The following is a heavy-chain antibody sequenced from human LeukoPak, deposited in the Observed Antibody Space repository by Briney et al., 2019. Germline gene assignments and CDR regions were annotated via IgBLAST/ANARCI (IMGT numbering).Heavy chain of an antibody. J-gene: IGHJ4*02. CDR3: ARVGRGYSFNVYCFDY. Sequence: GGSLRLSCTASGFTFSGLWMHWVRQAPGQGLVWVARINSDGSTTTYADSVKGRFTISRDNSKNTLYLQMNNLRAQDTAVYYCARVGRGYSFNVYCFDYWGQGTLVTVSS. V-gene: IGHV3-74*01. CDR1: GFTFSGLW. D-gene: IGHD5-18*01. CDR2: INSDGSTT.